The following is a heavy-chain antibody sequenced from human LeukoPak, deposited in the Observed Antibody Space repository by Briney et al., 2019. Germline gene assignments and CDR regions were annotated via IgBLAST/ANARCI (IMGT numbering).Heavy chain of an antibody. CDR2: IGTAGDT. V-gene: IGHV3-13*01. CDR3: ARGIWFGELYDY. Sequence: GRSLRLSCAASGFTFSSYDMHWVRQATGKGLEWVSAIGTAGDTYYPGSVKGRFTISRENAKNSLYLQMNSLRAGDTAVYYCARGIWFGELYDYWGQGTLVTVSS. CDR1: GFTFSSYD. J-gene: IGHJ4*02. D-gene: IGHD3-10*01.